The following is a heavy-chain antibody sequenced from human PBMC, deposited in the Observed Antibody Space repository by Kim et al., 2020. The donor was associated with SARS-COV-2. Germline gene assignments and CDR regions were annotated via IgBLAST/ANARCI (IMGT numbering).Heavy chain of an antibody. J-gene: IGHJ4*02. Sequence: SETLSLTCTVSGGSISSYYWSWIRQPPGKGLEWIGYIYYSGSTNYNPSLKSRVTISVDTSKNQFSLKLSSVTAADTAVYYCARGRMETGFWSGSSGPELDYWGQGTLVTVSS. CDR1: GGSISSYY. V-gene: IGHV4-59*01. D-gene: IGHD3-3*01. CDR3: ARGRMETGFWSGSSGPELDY. CDR2: IYYSGST.